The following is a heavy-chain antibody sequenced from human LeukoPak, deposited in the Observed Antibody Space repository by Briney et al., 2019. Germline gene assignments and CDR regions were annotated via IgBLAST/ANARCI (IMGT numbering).Heavy chain of an antibody. D-gene: IGHD6-25*01. J-gene: IGHJ6*03. CDR2: IGTSSTTI. CDR1: GFTFSSYT. V-gene: IGHV3-48*01. CDR3: ARFAAGGSYYYYMDV. Sequence: GGSLRLSCAASGFTFSSYTMNWVRQPPGKGLEWVSNIGTSSTTIYYADSVKGRFTISRDNAKNSLYLQMNSLRADGTAVYYCARFAAGGSYYYYMDVWGKGTTVTVSS.